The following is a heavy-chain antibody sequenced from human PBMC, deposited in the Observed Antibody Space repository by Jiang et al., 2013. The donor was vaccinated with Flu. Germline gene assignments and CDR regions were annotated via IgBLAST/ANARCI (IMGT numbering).Heavy chain of an antibody. CDR2: ISGSGGST. CDR3: APFPRGVVAAISGFDY. J-gene: IGHJ4*02. V-gene: IGHV3-23*01. Sequence: SCAASGFTFSSYAMSWVRQAPGKGLEWVSAISGSGGSTYYADSVKGRFTISRDNSKNTLYLQMNSLRAEDTAVYYCAPFPRGVVAAISGFDYWGQGTLVTVSS. D-gene: IGHD2-15*01. CDR1: GFTFSSYA.